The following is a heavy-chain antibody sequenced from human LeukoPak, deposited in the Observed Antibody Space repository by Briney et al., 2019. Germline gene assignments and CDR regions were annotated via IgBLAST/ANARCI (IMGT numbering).Heavy chain of an antibody. Sequence: SQTLSLTCTVSGVSISSGGYYWSWIRQPPGKGLEWIGYIYHSGSTYYNPSLKSRVTISVDRSKNQFSLKLSSVTAADTAVYYCARGQPRNGDYWGQGTLVTVSS. D-gene: IGHD4-11*01. V-gene: IGHV4-30-2*01. CDR2: IYHSGST. J-gene: IGHJ4*02. CDR3: ARGQPRNGDY. CDR1: GVSISSGGYY.